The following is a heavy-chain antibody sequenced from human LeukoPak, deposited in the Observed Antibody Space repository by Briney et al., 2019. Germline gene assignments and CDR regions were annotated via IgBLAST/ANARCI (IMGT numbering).Heavy chain of an antibody. CDR3: ARGLRRGSSLLYYYDSSGYYSC. V-gene: IGHV4-34*01. CDR2: INHSGST. CDR1: GGSFSGYY. Sequence: NASETLSLTCAVYGGSFSGYYWSWIRQPPGKGLEWIGEINHSGSTNYNPSLKSRVTISVDTSKNQFSLKLSSVTAADTAVYYCARGLRRGSSLLYYYDSSGYYSCWGQGTLVTVSS. J-gene: IGHJ4*02. D-gene: IGHD3-22*01.